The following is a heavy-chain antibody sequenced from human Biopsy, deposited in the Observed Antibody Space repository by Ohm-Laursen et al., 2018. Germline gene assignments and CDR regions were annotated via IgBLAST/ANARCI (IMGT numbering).Heavy chain of an antibody. Sequence: SETLSLTCTVSGGSISSAWWSWIRQTPGKGLEWIGYVYYSGTTTYNPSLRSRVTISVDTSMNQLSLRLQSVTAADTAIYYCTRATNSTGWPYYYFYGMDIWGQGTTVTVSS. V-gene: IGHV4-59*01. J-gene: IGHJ6*02. CDR2: VYYSGTT. D-gene: IGHD2/OR15-2a*01. CDR3: TRATNSTGWPYYYFYGMDI. CDR1: GGSISSAW.